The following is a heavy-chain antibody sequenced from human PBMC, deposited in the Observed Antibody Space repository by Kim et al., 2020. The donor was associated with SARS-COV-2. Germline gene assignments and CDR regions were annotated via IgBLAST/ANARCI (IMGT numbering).Heavy chain of an antibody. V-gene: IGHV1-18*01. CDR1: GYTFTSYG. CDR2: ISAYNGNT. D-gene: IGHD3-3*01. Sequence: ASVKVSCKASGYTFTSYGISWVRQAPGQGLEWMGWISAYNGNTNYAQKLQGRVTMTTDTSTSTAYMELRSLRSDDTAVYYCARDMGIVLRFLEWSNYGMDVWGQGTTVTVSS. J-gene: IGHJ6*02. CDR3: ARDMGIVLRFLEWSNYGMDV.